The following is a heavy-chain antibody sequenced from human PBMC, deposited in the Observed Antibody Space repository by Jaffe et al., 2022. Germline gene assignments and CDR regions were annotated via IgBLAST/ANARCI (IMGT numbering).Heavy chain of an antibody. CDR1: GFTFSSYG. Sequence: QVQLVESGGGVVQPGGSLRLSCAASGFTFSSYGMHWVRQAPGKGLEWVAFIRYDGSNKYYADSVKGRFTISRDNSKNTLYLQMNSLRAEDTAVYYCAKDLHRIWFRDPFQPWFDPWGQGTLVTVSS. D-gene: IGHD3-10*01. CDR2: IRYDGSNK. J-gene: IGHJ5*02. V-gene: IGHV3-30*02. CDR3: AKDLHRIWFRDPFQPWFDP.